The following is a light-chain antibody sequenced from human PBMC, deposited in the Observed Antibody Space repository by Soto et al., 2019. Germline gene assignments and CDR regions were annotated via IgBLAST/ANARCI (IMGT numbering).Light chain of an antibody. CDR3: QFFGSSRYT. V-gene: IGKV3-20*01. J-gene: IGKJ2*01. CDR1: QSISSSY. CDR2: GAS. Sequence: EIVLTQSPGTLSLSPGERATLACRASQSISSSYLAWYQQKPGQAPRLLIYGASSRATGIPDRFSGSGSGTDFTFTISRLEPEDFAVYYCQFFGSSRYTFGQGTKLEIK.